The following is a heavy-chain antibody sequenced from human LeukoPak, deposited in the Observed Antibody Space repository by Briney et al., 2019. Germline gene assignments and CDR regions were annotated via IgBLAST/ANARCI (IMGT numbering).Heavy chain of an antibody. V-gene: IGHV1-18*01. J-gene: IGHJ4*02. CDR3: ARLTDLYYYDSSGYYYFDY. CDR1: GYTFTSYG. Sequence: ASVKVSCKASGYTFTSYGISWVRQAPGQGLEWVGWISAYNGNTNYAQKLQGRVTMTTDTSTSTAYMELRSLRSDDTAVYYCARLTDLYYYDSSGYYYFDYWGQGTLVTVSS. CDR2: ISAYNGNT. D-gene: IGHD3-22*01.